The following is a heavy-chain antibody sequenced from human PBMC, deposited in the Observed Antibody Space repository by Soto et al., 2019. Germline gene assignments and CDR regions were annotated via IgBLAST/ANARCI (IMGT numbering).Heavy chain of an antibody. V-gene: IGHV4-34*01. CDR3: ARGTPKPRYGSGWSRFDS. CDR1: GGSFRGYY. D-gene: IGHD6-19*01. Sequence: SETLSLTCAVYGGSFRGYYWSWSRQPPGKGLEWIGETHHSEGTNYNPSLKSRLTISVDTSKNQFSLELRSLTAADTAVYYCARGTPKPRYGSGWSRFDSWGQGTLVTVPQ. CDR2: THHSEGT. J-gene: IGHJ4*02.